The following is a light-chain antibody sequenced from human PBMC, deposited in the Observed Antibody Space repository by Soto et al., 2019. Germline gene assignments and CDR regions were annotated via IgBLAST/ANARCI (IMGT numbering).Light chain of an antibody. CDR1: QGVSDF. CDR3: QQRTNWPIFT. CDR2: DAA. J-gene: IGKJ3*01. V-gene: IGKV3-11*01. Sequence: EIVLTQSPGTLSLFPGDRATLSCRASQGVSDFLAWYQQKPGQAPRLLICDAAKRAPGIPARLCGSGSGTDFTLLISSLEPEDSSAYYCQQRTNWPIFTFGPGTKV.